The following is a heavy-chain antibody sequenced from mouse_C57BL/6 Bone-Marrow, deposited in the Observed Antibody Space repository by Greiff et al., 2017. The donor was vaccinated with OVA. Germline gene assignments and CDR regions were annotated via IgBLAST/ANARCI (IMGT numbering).Heavy chain of an antibody. V-gene: IGHV14-4*01. CDR3: TTYRY. CDR2: INPDNGDT. Sequence: VQLQQSGAELVRPGASVKLSCTASGYNIKDDYMHWVKESPEQGLEWIGLINPDNGDTEYASEFQGKATLTADTSSKTVYLQLSSLTSEDTAVYYCTTYRYWGQGATLTFSS. J-gene: IGHJ2*01. CDR1: GYNIKDDY.